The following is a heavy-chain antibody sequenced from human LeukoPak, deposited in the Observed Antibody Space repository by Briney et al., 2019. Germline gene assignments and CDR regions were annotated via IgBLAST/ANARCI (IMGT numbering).Heavy chain of an antibody. J-gene: IGHJ6*03. V-gene: IGHV1-69*06. Sequence: ASVKVSCKASGGTFSSYAISWVRQAPGQGLEWMGGIIPIFGTANYAQKFQGRVAITADKSTSTAYMELSSLRSEDTAVYYCARNDILTLNYYYMDVWGKGTTVTVS. CDR2: IIPIFGTA. CDR1: GGTFSSYA. D-gene: IGHD3-9*01. CDR3: ARNDILTLNYYYMDV.